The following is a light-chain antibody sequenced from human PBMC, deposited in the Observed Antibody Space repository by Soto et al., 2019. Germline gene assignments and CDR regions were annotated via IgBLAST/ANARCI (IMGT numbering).Light chain of an antibody. Sequence: QSVLTQPPSASGTPGQRVTISCSGSSSNIGSNTVNWYQQLPGTAPKLLIYSNNQRPSGVPDRFSGSKSGTSAAQAISGLQSDDEADYYCAAWEDSLNGWVFGGGTKLTVL. J-gene: IGLJ3*02. CDR3: AAWEDSLNGWV. V-gene: IGLV1-44*01. CDR2: SNN. CDR1: SSNIGSNT.